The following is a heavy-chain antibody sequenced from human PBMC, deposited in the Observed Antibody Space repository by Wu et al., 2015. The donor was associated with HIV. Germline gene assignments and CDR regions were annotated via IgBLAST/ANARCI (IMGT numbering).Heavy chain of an antibody. CDR2: ISGYNGNT. J-gene: IGHJ2*01. CDR3: ATVFDTRGSSPGEWYLAL. CDR1: RYTFTSFG. D-gene: IGHD3-10*01. V-gene: IGHV1-18*01. Sequence: QVQLVQSGAEVKKPGASVKVSCKASRYTFTSFGISWVRQAPGQGLEWMGWISGYNGNTNYAQKYQGRVTMTTDTSTSTAYMELRSLRSDDTAMYYCATVFDTRGSSPGEWYLALWGRGTLVTVSS.